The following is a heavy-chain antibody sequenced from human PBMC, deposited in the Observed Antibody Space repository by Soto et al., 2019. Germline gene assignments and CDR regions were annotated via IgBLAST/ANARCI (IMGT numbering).Heavy chain of an antibody. CDR3: ARGDFYNSGQSQF. V-gene: IGHV1-2*02. CDR2: INPDSGDT. D-gene: IGHD3-10*01. Sequence: QEQLVQSGAEVKKPGASVKVSCKASGYSFNAYYMHWLRQAPGQGLEWMGWINPDSGDTNFAAKFQGRVTMTRDTSNNTAYMELSRLRSDDTAVYYCARGDFYNSGQSQFWGQGSLVTVSS. J-gene: IGHJ4*02. CDR1: GYSFNAYY.